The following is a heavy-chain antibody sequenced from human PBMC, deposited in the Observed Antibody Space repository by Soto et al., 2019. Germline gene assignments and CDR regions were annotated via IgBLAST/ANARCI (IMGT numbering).Heavy chain of an antibody. V-gene: IGHV4-34*09. Sequence: PSETLSLTCAVYGGSFSGYYWSWIRQPPGKGLEWIGEINHSGSTNYNPSLKSRVTISVDTSKNQFSLKLSSVTAADTAVYYCARAQGYNWNYRYYFDYWGQGTLVTVSS. J-gene: IGHJ4*02. CDR1: GGSFSGYY. CDR3: ARAQGYNWNYRYYFDY. CDR2: INHSGST. D-gene: IGHD1-7*01.